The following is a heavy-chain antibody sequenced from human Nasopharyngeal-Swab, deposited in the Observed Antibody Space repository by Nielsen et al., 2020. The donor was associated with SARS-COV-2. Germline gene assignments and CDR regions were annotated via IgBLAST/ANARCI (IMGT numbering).Heavy chain of an antibody. CDR2: ISGSGGST. CDR3: AKEPFYDFWSGYYWDY. J-gene: IGHJ4*02. Sequence: WIRQPPGQGLEWVSAISGSGGSTYYADSVKGRFTISRDNSKNTLYLQMNSLRAEDTAVYYCAKEPFYDFWSGYYWDYWGQGTLVTVSS. D-gene: IGHD3-3*01. V-gene: IGHV3-23*01.